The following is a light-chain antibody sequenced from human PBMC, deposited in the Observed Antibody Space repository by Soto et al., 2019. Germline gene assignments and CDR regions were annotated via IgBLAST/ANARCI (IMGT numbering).Light chain of an antibody. CDR3: CSYAGIWV. Sequence: QSALTQPASVSGSPGQSITISCTGTSSDFGSYNLVSWYQQHPGKAPKLVIYEGSKRSSGVSTRFSGSKSGDTASLTISGLQAEDEADYYCCSYAGIWVFGGGTKLTVL. V-gene: IGLV2-23*01. CDR2: EGS. J-gene: IGLJ3*02. CDR1: SSDFGSYNL.